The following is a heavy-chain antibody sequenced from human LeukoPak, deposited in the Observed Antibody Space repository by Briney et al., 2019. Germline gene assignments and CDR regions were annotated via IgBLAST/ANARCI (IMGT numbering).Heavy chain of an antibody. CDR1: GFTFSDYY. Sequence: GRSLRLSCAASGFTFSDYYMTWIRQAPGKGLEWVSYISRSGSTIYYADSVKGRFTISRDNTKNSLYLQMNSLRAEDTAVYYCARAGYCGTTTCSYGWFDPWGQGTLVTVSS. D-gene: IGHD2-2*01. CDR3: ARAGYCGTTTCSYGWFDP. CDR2: ISRSGSTI. V-gene: IGHV3-11*01. J-gene: IGHJ5*02.